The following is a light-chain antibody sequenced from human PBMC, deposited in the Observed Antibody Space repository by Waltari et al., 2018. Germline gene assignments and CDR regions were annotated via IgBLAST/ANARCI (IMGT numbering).Light chain of an antibody. J-gene: IGKJ2*01. V-gene: IGKV3-20*01. CDR2: GAS. CDR1: QSVSASF. CDR3: QQYGSPPYT. Sequence: IVLTQSPGTLSLSPGERATLSCRASQSVSASFFAWYQQKPGQAPRLPISGASTRATGIPDRFSGSGSGTDFTLTINRLEPEDFALYYCQQYGSPPYTFGQGTRLEIK.